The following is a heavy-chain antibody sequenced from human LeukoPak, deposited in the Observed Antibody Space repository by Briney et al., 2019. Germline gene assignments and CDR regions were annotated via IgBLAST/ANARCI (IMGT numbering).Heavy chain of an antibody. J-gene: IGHJ1*01. CDR2: INPNSGGT. D-gene: IGHD3-16*01. Sequence: APVKVSCKASGYTFTGYYMHWVRQAPGQGLEWMGWINPNSGGTNYAQKFQGRVTMTRDTSISTAYMELSRLRSDDTAVYYCAREIRLGIYYQHWGRGTGVTVSS. CDR1: GYTFTGYY. CDR3: AREIRLGIYYQH. V-gene: IGHV1-2*02.